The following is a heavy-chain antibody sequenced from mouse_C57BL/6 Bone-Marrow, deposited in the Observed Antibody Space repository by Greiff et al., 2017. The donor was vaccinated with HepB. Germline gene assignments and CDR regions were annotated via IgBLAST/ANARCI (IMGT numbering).Heavy chain of an antibody. CDR3: ARRGFYYGSSYWYFDV. J-gene: IGHJ1*03. CDR2: INPSSGYT. V-gene: IGHV1-4*01. D-gene: IGHD1-1*01. Sequence: PGQGLEWIGYINPSSGYTKYIQKFKDKATLTADKSSSTAYMQLSSLTSEDSAVYYCARRGFYYGSSYWYFDVWGTGTTVTVSS.